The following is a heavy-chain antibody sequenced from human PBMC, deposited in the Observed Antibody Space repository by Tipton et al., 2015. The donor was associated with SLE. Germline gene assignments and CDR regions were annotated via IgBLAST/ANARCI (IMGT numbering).Heavy chain of an antibody. J-gene: IGHJ6*03. D-gene: IGHD2-2*01. CDR2: IDFRGNT. CDR3: ARDEVVMPAAYYSYYYMDV. V-gene: IGHV4-61*02. CDR1: GGSITRGSYY. Sequence: TLSLTCTVSGGSITRGSYYWSWIRQPAGKGLEWIGRIDFRGNTNYNPSLKSRVAISLDTSKNQLSLRLDSVTAGDTALYCCARDEVVMPAAYYSYYYMDVWGKGTTVTVSS.